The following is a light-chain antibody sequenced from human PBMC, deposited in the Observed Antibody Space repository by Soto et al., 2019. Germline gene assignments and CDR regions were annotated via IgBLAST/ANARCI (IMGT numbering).Light chain of an antibody. CDR1: SSNIGSNS. V-gene: IGLV1-44*01. Sequence: QSVLTQPPSASGTPGQRVTISCSGSSSNIGSNSVDWYQQLPGTAPKLLIHTYNQRPSGVPDRFSGSNSGTSASLAISGLQSEDEADYYCAAWDDTLNGRVFGSGTKLTVL. CDR2: TYN. J-gene: IGLJ1*01. CDR3: AAWDDTLNGRV.